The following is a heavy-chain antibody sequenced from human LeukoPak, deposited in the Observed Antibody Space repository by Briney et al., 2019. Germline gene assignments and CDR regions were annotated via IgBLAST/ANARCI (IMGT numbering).Heavy chain of an antibody. J-gene: IGHJ5*02. CDR3: ARGPTIAAPGIIWFDP. CDR1: GYTFTAYY. V-gene: IGHV1-2*04. CDR2: INPNSGGT. D-gene: IGHD6-13*01. Sequence: ASVKVSCKASGYTFTAYYMHWVRQAPGQGLEWMGWINPNSGGTNYAQKFQGWVTMTRDTSISTAYMELSRLRSDDTAVYYCARGPTIAAPGIIWFDPWGQGTLVTVSS.